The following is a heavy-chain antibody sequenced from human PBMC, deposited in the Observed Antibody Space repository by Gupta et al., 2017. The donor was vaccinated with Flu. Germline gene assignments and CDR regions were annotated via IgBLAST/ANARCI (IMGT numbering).Heavy chain of an antibody. CDR1: GFHFNSYA. J-gene: IGHJ4*02. CDR2: ISGSGATT. V-gene: IGHV3-23*01. D-gene: IGHD3-9*01. Sequence: EVQLLESGGGLVHPGGSLRLTCGASGFHFNSYAMTWVPQAPGKGLEWVATISGSGATTYYADSVKGRFTISRDNSMDTLVLQMNAVRVEDTALYYCARSPAPYHGYTGYPLDFWGQGTLVTVSS. CDR3: ARSPAPYHGYTGYPLDF.